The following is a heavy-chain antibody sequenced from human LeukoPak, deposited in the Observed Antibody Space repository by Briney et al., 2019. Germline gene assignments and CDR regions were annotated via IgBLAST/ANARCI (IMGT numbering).Heavy chain of an antibody. D-gene: IGHD2-2*02. Sequence: GGSLRLSCAASGFTFSSYAMSWVRQAPVKGLEWVSAISGSGGSTYYADSVKGRFTISRDNSKNTLYLQMNSLRAEDTAVYYCAKDPGEPPAAIASDFDYWGQRTLVTVSS. V-gene: IGHV3-23*01. CDR3: AKDPGEPPAAIASDFDY. J-gene: IGHJ4*02. CDR2: ISGSGGST. CDR1: GFTFSSYA.